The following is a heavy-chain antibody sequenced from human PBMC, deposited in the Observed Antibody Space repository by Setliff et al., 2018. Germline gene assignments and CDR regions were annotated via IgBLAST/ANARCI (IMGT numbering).Heavy chain of an antibody. CDR3: ARDRGSGSYFLRYFDY. J-gene: IGHJ4*02. Sequence: GGSLRLSCAASGFTFSRYWMSWVRQAPGKGLEWVANIKEDGSEKYYVDSVKGRFTMSRDNAKNSLYLQMNSLRAEDTAVYYCARDRGSGSYFLRYFDYWGQGTLVTVPS. V-gene: IGHV3-7*01. CDR2: IKEDGSEK. CDR1: GFTFSRYW. D-gene: IGHD1-26*01.